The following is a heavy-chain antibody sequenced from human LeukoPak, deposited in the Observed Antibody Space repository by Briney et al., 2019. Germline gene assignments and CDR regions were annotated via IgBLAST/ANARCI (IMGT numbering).Heavy chain of an antibody. V-gene: IGHV4-39*07. J-gene: IGHJ3*02. D-gene: IGHD2-21*02. CDR2: IYYSGST. CDR1: GGSISSSSYY. Sequence: SETLSLTCTVSGGSISSSSYYWGCIRQPPGKGLECIGSIYYSGSTYYNPSLKSRVTISVDTSKNQFSLKLSSVTAADTAVYYCARGGGDSSFDAFDIWGQGTMVTVSS. CDR3: ARGGGDSSFDAFDI.